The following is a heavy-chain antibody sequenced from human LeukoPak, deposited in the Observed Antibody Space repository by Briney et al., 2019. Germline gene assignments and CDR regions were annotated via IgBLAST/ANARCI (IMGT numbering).Heavy chain of an antibody. CDR2: INPNSGGT. CDR3: ARVDFGKNGVCRY. V-gene: IGHV1-2*02. J-gene: IGHJ4*02. CDR1: GYTFTGYY. Sequence: ASVKVSCKASGYTFTGYYMRWVRQAPGQGLEWMGWINPNSGGTNYAQKFQGRVTMTRDTSISTAYMELSRLRSDDTAVYYCARVDFGKNGVCRYWGQGTLVTVSS. D-gene: IGHD2-8*01.